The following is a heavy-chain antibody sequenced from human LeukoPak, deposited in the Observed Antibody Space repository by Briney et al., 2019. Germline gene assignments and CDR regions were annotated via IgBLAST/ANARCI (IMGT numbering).Heavy chain of an antibody. CDR3: ARDRGGDTSAWYGPDC. Sequence: EGSLRLSCAVSGFTVSTNYMSWVRQAPGKGLEWVSIIYSGGTTYYADSVKGRFTIFKDNSKNTVYLQMNSLRGEDTAVYYCARDRGGDTSAWYGPDCWGQGTLVTVSS. CDR1: GFTVSTNY. V-gene: IGHV3-66*01. J-gene: IGHJ4*02. D-gene: IGHD6-19*01. CDR2: IYSGGTT.